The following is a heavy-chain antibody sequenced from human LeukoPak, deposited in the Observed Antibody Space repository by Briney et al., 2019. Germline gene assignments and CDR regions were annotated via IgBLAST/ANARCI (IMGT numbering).Heavy chain of an antibody. CDR2: ITSGGSVI. D-gene: IGHD3-16*01. CDR1: GFTLKTYH. Sequence: GGSLRLSCVASGFTLKTYHMNWVRQAPGKGLEWLSGITSGGSVIYYADSVKGRFTISRDDAMNSVFLQMSGLTVDDTAVSYCARKRLADLGDDTSFGGTPFDSWGQGTLVIVSS. V-gene: IGHV3-48*03. J-gene: IGHJ4*02. CDR3: ARKRLADLGDDTSFGGTPFDS.